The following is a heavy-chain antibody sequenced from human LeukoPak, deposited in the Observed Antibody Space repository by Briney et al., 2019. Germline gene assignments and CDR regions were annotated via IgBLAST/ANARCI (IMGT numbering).Heavy chain of an antibody. D-gene: IGHD3-22*01. J-gene: IGHJ6*03. CDR3: AKYSYDSSGYSYYYYMDV. V-gene: IGHV3-23*01. CDR2: ISGSGGST. Sequence: PGGSLRLSCAASGFTFSSYGMSWVRQAPGKGLEWVSAISGSGGSTYYADSVKGRFTISRDNSKNTLYLQMNSLRAEDTAVYYCAKYSYDSSGYSYYYYMDVWGKGTTVTISS. CDR1: GFTFSSYG.